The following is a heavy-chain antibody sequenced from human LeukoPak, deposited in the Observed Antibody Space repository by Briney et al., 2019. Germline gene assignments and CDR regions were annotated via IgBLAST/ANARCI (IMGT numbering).Heavy chain of an antibody. V-gene: IGHV4-39*01. Sequence: SETLSLTCTVSGGSISSSSYYWGWIRQPPGKGLEWIGSIYYSGSTYYNPSLKSRVTISVDTSKNQLSLKLSSVTAADTAVYYCARHYGSGTFPLDYWGQGTLVTVSS. CDR3: ARHYGSGTFPLDY. CDR2: IYYSGST. D-gene: IGHD3-10*01. J-gene: IGHJ4*02. CDR1: GGSISSSSYY.